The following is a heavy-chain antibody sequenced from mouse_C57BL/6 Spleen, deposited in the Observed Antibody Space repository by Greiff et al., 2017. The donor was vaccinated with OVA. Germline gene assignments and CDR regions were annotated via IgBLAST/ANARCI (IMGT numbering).Heavy chain of an antibody. D-gene: IGHD2-10*01. CDR1: GFTFSDYG. CDR2: ISSGSSTI. V-gene: IGHV5-17*01. CDR3: AILLPFDY. Sequence: DVKLVESGGGLVKPGGSLKLSCAASGFTFSDYGMHWVRQAPEKGLEWVAYISSGSSTIYYADTVKGRFTISRDNAKNTLFLQMTSLRSEDTAMYYCAILLPFDYWGQGTTLTVSS. J-gene: IGHJ2*01.